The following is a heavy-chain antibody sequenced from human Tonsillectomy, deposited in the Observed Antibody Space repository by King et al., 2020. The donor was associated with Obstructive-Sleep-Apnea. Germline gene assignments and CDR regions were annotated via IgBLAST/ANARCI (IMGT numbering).Heavy chain of an antibody. CDR3: AKDVVIKVYYYGMDV. J-gene: IGHJ6*02. CDR1: GFTFSTYG. CDR2: ISYDGGNK. V-gene: IGHV3-30*18. D-gene: IGHD2-21*01. Sequence: VQLVESGGGVVQPGRSLRLSCEASGFTFSTYGMHWVRQAPGKGLEWVAVISYDGGNKYYADSVKGRFTISRDNSKNTLYLQMNTLRAKETAVYYCAKDVVIKVYYYGMDVWGQGTTVTVSS.